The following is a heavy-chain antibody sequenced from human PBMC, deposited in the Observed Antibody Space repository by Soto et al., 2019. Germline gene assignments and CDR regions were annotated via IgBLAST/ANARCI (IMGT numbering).Heavy chain of an antibody. CDR1: GFTFSSYA. V-gene: IGHV3-30-3*01. Sequence: QVQLVESGGGVVQPGRSLRLSCAASGFTFSSYAMHWVRQAPGKGLEWVAVISYDGSNKYYADSVKGRFTISRDNSKNTLYLQMNSLRAEDTAVYYCARDLDTAMVNDYCGMDVWGQGTTVTVSS. J-gene: IGHJ6*02. CDR3: ARDLDTAMVNDYCGMDV. D-gene: IGHD5-18*01. CDR2: ISYDGSNK.